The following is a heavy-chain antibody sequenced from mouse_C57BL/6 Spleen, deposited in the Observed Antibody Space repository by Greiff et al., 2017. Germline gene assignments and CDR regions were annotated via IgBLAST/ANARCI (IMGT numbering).Heavy chain of an antibody. V-gene: IGHV5-4*01. CDR2: ISDGGSYT. CDR1: GFTFSSYA. Sequence: EVQLVESGGGLVKPGGSLKLSCAASGFTFSSYAMSWVRQTPEKRLEWVATISDGGSYTYYPDNVKGRFTISRDNAKNNLYLQMSHLKSEDTAMYYCARDRGVTAYWYFDVWGTGTTVTVSS. D-gene: IGHD2-2*01. CDR3: ARDRGVTAYWYFDV. J-gene: IGHJ1*03.